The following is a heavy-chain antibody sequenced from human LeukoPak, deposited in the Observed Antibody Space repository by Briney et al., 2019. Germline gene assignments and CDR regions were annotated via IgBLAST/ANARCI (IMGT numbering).Heavy chain of an antibody. J-gene: IGHJ4*02. Sequence: PGGSLRLSCAASGFTFSSYGMHWVRQAPGKGLEWVAFIRYDGSNKYYADSVKGRFTISRDNSKNTLYLQMNSLRAEDTAVYYCAKGMRRITMIVGEAFDYWGQGTLVTASS. CDR1: GFTFSSYG. D-gene: IGHD3-22*01. CDR2: IRYDGSNK. CDR3: AKGMRRITMIVGEAFDY. V-gene: IGHV3-30*02.